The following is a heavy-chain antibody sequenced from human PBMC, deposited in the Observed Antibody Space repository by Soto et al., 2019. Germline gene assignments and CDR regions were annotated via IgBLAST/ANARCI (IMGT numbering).Heavy chain of an antibody. V-gene: IGHV3-7*05. D-gene: IGHD6-19*01. CDR1: GFTFSSYW. CDR2: IKQDGSEK. Sequence: EVQLVESGGGLVQPGGSLRLSCAASGFTFSSYWMSWVRQAPGKGLEWVANIKQDGSEKYYVDSVKGRFTISRDNAKNSLYLQMNSLRAEDTAAYYCARSSVAGLSYYGMDVWGQGTTVTVSS. CDR3: ARSSVAGLSYYGMDV. J-gene: IGHJ6*02.